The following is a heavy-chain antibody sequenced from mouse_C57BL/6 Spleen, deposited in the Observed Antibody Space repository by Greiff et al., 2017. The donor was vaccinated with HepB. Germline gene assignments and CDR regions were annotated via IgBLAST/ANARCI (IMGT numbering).Heavy chain of an antibody. CDR3: ARSRLYDGENFDY. Sequence: VQLQQSGPELVKPGASVKISCKASGYTFTDYYMNWVKQSHGKSLEWIGDINPNNGGTSYNQKFKGKATLTVDKSSSTAYMELRSLTSEDSAVYNCARSRLYDGENFDYWGQGTTLTVSS. V-gene: IGHV1-26*01. D-gene: IGHD1-2*01. J-gene: IGHJ2*01. CDR1: GYTFTDYY. CDR2: INPNNGGT.